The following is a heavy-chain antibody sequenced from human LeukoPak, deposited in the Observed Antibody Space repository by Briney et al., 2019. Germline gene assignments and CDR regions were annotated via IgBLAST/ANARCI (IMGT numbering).Heavy chain of an antibody. D-gene: IGHD3-10*01. V-gene: IGHV3-48*03. CDR3: AREVRGVIIG. CDR2: ISSSGSTI. Sequence: QPGGSLRLSCAASGFTFSSYEMNWVRQAPGKGLEWVSYISSSGSTIYYADSVEGRFTISRDNAKNSLYLQMNSLRAEDTAVYYCAREVRGVIIGWGQGTLVTVSS. J-gene: IGHJ4*02. CDR1: GFTFSSYE.